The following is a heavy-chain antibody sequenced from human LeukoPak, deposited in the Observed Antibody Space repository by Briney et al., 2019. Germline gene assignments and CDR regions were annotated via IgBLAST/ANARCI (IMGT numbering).Heavy chain of an antibody. Sequence: ASVKVSCKASGYTFANYDINWVRQATGQGPEWMGWINPNSGNTGYAQKFQGRVTLTRNTSISTAYMELSSLRSDDTAVYYCARGPPRIWVDPWGQGTLVTVSS. CDR1: GYTFANYD. CDR3: ARGPPRIWVDP. J-gene: IGHJ5*02. V-gene: IGHV1-8*01. D-gene: IGHD2/OR15-2a*01. CDR2: INPNSGNT.